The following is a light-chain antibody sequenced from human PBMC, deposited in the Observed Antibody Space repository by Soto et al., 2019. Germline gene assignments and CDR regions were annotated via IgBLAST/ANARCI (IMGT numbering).Light chain of an antibody. V-gene: IGKV1-5*01. CDR1: GRVGSS. CDR2: GAS. CDR3: QQYAEYST. Sequence: DIHLTQSPSSLSASVGDRVTMTCRASGRVGSSLAWYQKKAGEAPKLLFHGASTAAPDVPLRFSASGSGTECTLVIDRLQAGGFGTFYCQQYAEYSTFGRGTRLAI. J-gene: IGKJ2*01.